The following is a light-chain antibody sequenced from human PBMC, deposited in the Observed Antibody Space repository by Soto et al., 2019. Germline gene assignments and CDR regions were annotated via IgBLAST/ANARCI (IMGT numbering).Light chain of an antibody. CDR1: QGIGSW. CDR3: QHANSWPYT. Sequence: TQSPSTVSLSAGERVTITCRASQGIGSWLAWYQQKPGKAPKLLIYAASNWASGIPSRFSGSGSGTDFALTISSLQPEDFATYYCQHANSWPYTFGQGTKLEIK. J-gene: IGKJ2*01. V-gene: IGKV1-12*01. CDR2: AAS.